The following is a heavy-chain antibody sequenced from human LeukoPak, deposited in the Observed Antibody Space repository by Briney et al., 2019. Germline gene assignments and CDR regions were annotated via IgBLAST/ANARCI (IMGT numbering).Heavy chain of an antibody. Sequence: SETLSLTCTVSGGSISSYYWSWIRQPPGKGLEWIGYIYTSGSTNYYPSLKSRVTISVDTSKNQFSLKLSSVTAADTAVYYCARQGGGYGGNSANWFDPWGQGTLVTVSS. D-gene: IGHD4-23*01. V-gene: IGHV4-4*09. J-gene: IGHJ5*02. CDR3: ARQGGGYGGNSANWFDP. CDR2: IYTSGST. CDR1: GGSISSYY.